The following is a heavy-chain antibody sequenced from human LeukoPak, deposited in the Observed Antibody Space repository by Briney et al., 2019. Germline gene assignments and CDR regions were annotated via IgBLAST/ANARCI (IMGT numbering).Heavy chain of an antibody. Sequence: SETLSLTCTVSGGSIFDYYWNWIRQSAGKGLEYIGRISGGGATSYNPSLQSRITMSVDTSKNQFSLHLTSVTSADTAIYYCAREILVPGVNLVNWFDSWGQGFLVTVSS. J-gene: IGHJ5*01. CDR2: ISGGGAT. D-gene: IGHD3-10*01. CDR3: AREILVPGVNLVNWFDS. V-gene: IGHV4-4*07. CDR1: GGSIFDYY.